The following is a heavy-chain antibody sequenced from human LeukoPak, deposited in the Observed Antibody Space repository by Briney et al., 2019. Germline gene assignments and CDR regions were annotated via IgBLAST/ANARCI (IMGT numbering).Heavy chain of an antibody. CDR1: GGSISSYY. Sequence: PSETLSLTCTVSGGSISSYYWGWIRQPPGKGLEWIGSIYYSGSTYYNPSLKSRVTISVDTSKNQFSLKLSSVTAADTAAYYCARRGNYYDSSGYPTWAFDIWGQGTMVTVSS. V-gene: IGHV4-39*01. CDR2: IYYSGST. J-gene: IGHJ3*02. CDR3: ARRGNYYDSSGYPTWAFDI. D-gene: IGHD3-22*01.